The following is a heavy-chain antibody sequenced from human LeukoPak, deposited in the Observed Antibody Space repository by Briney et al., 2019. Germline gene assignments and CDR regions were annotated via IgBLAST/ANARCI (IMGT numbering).Heavy chain of an antibody. CDR3: ARDGGTTPFDY. D-gene: IGHD4-17*01. V-gene: IGHV4-59*01. Sequence: SETLSLTCTVSGXSISSYYWSWIRQPPGKGLEWIGYIYYSGSTNYNPSLKSRVTISVDTSKNQFSLKLSSVTAADTAVYYCARDGGTTPFDYWGQGTLVTVSS. CDR2: IYYSGST. CDR1: GXSISSYY. J-gene: IGHJ4*02.